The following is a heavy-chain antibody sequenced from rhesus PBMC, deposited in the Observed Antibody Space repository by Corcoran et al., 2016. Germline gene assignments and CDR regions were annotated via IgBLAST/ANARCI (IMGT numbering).Heavy chain of an antibody. D-gene: IGHD6-25*01. Sequence: QVQLQESGPGLVKPSETLSLTCAVSGGSFSSYWWSWIRHPPGTGLVWIGEINGNSGSTNYNPSLKRRVTISKDASKNQFSLKLSSVTAADTAVYYCARDRGYSGSWKRAFDVWGPGVLVTVSS. CDR2: INGNSGST. V-gene: IGHV4-80*01. CDR1: GGSFSSYW. J-gene: IGHJ5-1*01. CDR3: ARDRGYSGSWKRAFDV.